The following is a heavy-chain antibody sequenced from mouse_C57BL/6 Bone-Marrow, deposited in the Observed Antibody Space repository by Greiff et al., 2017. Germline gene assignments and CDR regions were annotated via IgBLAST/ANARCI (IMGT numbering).Heavy chain of an antibody. CDR1: GYTFTDYY. V-gene: IGHV1-76*01. Sequence: QVHVKQSGAELVRPGASVKLSCKASGYTFTDYYINWVKQRPGQGLEWIARIYPGSGNTYYNEKFKGKATLTAEKSSSTAYMQLSSLTSEDSAVYFCARRSSGYYYAMDYWGQGTSVTVSS. CDR2: IYPGSGNT. CDR3: ARRSSGYYYAMDY. D-gene: IGHD1-1*01. J-gene: IGHJ4*01.